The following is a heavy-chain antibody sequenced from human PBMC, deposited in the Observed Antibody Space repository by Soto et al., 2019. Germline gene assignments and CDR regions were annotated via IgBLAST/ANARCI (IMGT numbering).Heavy chain of an antibody. J-gene: IGHJ6*02. D-gene: IGHD2-2*01. CDR2: IYPGDSDT. CDR3: ARLGEGYCSSTSCYRRPDYYYYGMDV. V-gene: IGHV5-51*01. CDR1: GYSFTSYW. Sequence: PGESLKISCKGSGYSFTSYWIGWVRQMPGKGLEWMGIIYPGDSDTRYSPSFQGQVTISADKSISTAYLQWSSLKASDTAMYYCARLGEGYCSSTSCYRRPDYYYYGMDVWGQGTTVTVSS.